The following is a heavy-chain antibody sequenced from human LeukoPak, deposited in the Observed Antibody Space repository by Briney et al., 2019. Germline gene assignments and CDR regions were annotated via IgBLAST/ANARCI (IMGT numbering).Heavy chain of an antibody. CDR3: AKGSTVSGWNY. Sequence: GGSLRLSCAASGFTFDDYAMHWVRQAPGKGLEWVSAISGGGSSTYYADSVKGRFTISRDNSKNTLYLQMNSLRAEDTAVYYCAKGSTVSGWNYWGQGTLVTVSS. D-gene: IGHD6-19*01. V-gene: IGHV3-23*01. CDR2: ISGGGSST. CDR1: GFTFDDYA. J-gene: IGHJ4*02.